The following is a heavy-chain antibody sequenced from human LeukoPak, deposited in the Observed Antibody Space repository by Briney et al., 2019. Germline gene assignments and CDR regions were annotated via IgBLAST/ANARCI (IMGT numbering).Heavy chain of an antibody. V-gene: IGHV3-7*01. D-gene: IGHD6-13*01. CDR3: ARDPGYSSFDY. CDR1: GFTFGRSW. Sequence: GGSLRLSCGVSGFTFGRSWMSWVRQTPAKGLEFVANIKEDGSVRNYVDSVRGRFTISRDNAKNSLYLHMNSLRAEDTAVYYCARDPGYSSFDYWGQGTLVTVSS. CDR2: IKEDGSVR. J-gene: IGHJ4*02.